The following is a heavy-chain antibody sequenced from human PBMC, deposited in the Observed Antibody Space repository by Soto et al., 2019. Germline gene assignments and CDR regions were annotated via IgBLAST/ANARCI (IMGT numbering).Heavy chain of an antibody. D-gene: IGHD3-10*01. CDR3: VSLDYYGSASYKDY. CDR1: GGSISSNKW. V-gene: IGHV4-4*02. Sequence: PSETLSLACAVSGGSISSNKWWSWVRQPPGKGLEWIGEIYHSGSTNYNPSLKSRVTISVDRSKTQFSLKLSSVTAEDTAVYYCVSLDYYGSASYKDYWGQGALVTVSS. CDR2: IYHSGST. J-gene: IGHJ4*02.